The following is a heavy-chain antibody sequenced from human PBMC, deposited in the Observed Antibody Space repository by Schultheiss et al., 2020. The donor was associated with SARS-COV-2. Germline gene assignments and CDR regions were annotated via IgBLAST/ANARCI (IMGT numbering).Heavy chain of an antibody. J-gene: IGHJ6*03. CDR1: GYSFTSYY. D-gene: IGHD3-10*01. V-gene: IGHV5-51*01. CDR3: ARLASGWYYYYYMDV. Sequence: GESLKISCKGSGYSFTSYYMHWVRQAPGQGLEWMGIIYPGDSDTRYSPSFQGQVTISADKSISTAYLQWSSLKASDTAMYYCARLASGWYYYYYMDVWGKGTTVTVSS. CDR2: IYPGDSDT.